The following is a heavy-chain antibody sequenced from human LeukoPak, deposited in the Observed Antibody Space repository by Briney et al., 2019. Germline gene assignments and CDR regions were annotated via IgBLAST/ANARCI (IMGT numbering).Heavy chain of an antibody. J-gene: IGHJ4*02. V-gene: IGHV4-34*01. D-gene: IGHD6-19*01. CDR1: GGSFSGYY. CDR3: ARLAVAGSYYFDY. Sequence: SETLSLTCAVYGGSFSGYYWSWIRQPPGKGLEWIGEINPGGNTNYNPSLKSRVTISVDTSKNQFSLKLTSVTAADTAVYYCARLAVAGSYYFDYWGQGTLVTVSS. CDR2: INPGGNT.